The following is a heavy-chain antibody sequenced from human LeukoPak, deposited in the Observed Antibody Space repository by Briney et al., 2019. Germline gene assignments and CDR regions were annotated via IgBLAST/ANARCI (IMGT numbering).Heavy chain of an antibody. CDR2: ISSSSSTI. V-gene: IGHV3-23*01. Sequence: GGSLRLSCATSGFSFSSYAMNWVRQAPGKGLEWVSYISSSSSTIYYADSVKGRFTISRDNSKNTLYLQMNSLRAEDTAVYYCAKPYLTYYFDYWGQGTLVTVSS. CDR3: AKPYLTYYFDY. CDR1: GFSFSSYA. D-gene: IGHD4/OR15-4a*01. J-gene: IGHJ4*02.